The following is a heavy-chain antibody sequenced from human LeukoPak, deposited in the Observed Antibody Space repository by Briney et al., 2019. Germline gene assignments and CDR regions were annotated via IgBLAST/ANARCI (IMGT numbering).Heavy chain of an antibody. CDR2: INHSGST. Sequence: SETLSLTCADYGGSFSGYYWSWIRQPPGKGLEWIGEINHSGSTNYNPSLKSRVTISVDTSKNQFSLKLSSVIAADTAVYYCARGLVVAAPYYYYYYMDVWGKGTTVTVSS. D-gene: IGHD2-15*01. CDR1: GGSFSGYY. V-gene: IGHV4-34*01. CDR3: ARGLVVAAPYYYYYYMDV. J-gene: IGHJ6*03.